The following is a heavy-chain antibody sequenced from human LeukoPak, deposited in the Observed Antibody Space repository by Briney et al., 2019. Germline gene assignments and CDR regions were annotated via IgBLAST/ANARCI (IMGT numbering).Heavy chain of an antibody. J-gene: IGHJ3*02. V-gene: IGHV3-74*01. CDR2: IDSDGSST. D-gene: IGHD1-26*01. CDR3: ARVGGSNAFDI. Sequence: GGSLRLSCAPSVFTFRSYWVHWVRQAPGTGLVWVSLIDSDGSSTSYADSVKGRFTISRDNAKSTLSLQMNSLRAEDTAVYYCARVGGSNAFDIWGQGTMVTVSS. CDR1: VFTFRSYW.